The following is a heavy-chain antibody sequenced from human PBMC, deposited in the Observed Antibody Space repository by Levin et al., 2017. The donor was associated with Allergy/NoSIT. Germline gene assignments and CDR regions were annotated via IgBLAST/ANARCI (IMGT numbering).Heavy chain of an antibody. Sequence: GGSLRLSCTGSGFTFGDNAIVWFRQAPGMGLEWVCLIRSQAYGGTTEYRASVTGRFTISRDDSKSIAYLQMNTLKTEDTAVYYCARGPSITFRNYDGMDVWGQGTTVTVSS. CDR1: GFTFGDNA. D-gene: IGHD2/OR15-2a*01. J-gene: IGHJ6*02. CDR3: ARGPSITFRNYDGMDV. V-gene: IGHV3-49*03. CDR2: IRSQAYGGTT.